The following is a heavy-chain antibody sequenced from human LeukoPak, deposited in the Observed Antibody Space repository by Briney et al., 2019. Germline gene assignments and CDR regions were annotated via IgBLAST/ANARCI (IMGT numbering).Heavy chain of an antibody. CDR1: GYTFTSYD. CDR2: MNPNSGNT. D-gene: IGHD3-10*01. CDR3: ARGSFGELLLDAFDI. Sequence: AASVKVSCKASGYTFTSYDINWVRQATGQGLEWMGWMNPNSGNTGYAQKFQGRVTMTRNTSISTAYMELSSLRSEDAAVYYCARGSFGELLLDAFDIWGQGTMVTVSS. V-gene: IGHV1-8*01. J-gene: IGHJ3*02.